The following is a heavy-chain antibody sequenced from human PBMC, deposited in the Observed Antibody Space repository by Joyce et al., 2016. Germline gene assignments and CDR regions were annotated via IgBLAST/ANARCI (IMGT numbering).Heavy chain of an antibody. Sequence: QVQLVQSGAEVKKPGSSVKVSCKASGGTFSSYAISWVRQAPGQGLEWMGGIIPSFGTANYAQKFQGRVTITADESTSTAYMELSSLRSEDTAVYYCARAGYCSGGSCLNWFDPWGQGTLVTVSS. J-gene: IGHJ5*02. V-gene: IGHV1-69*01. CDR3: ARAGYCSGGSCLNWFDP. D-gene: IGHD2-15*01. CDR1: GGTFSSYA. CDR2: IIPSFGTA.